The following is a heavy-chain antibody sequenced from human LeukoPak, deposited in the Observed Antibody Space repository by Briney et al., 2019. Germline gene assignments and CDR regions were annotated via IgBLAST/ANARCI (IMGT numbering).Heavy chain of an antibody. CDR3: ARSLKGWFDP. Sequence: SETLSLTCAVSGGSISSGGYSWSWIRQPPGKGLEWIGYIYHSGSTYYNPSLKSRVTISVDRSKNQFSLKLSCVTAADTAVYYCARSLKGWFDPWGQGTLVTVSS. D-gene: IGHD4/OR15-4a*01. V-gene: IGHV4-30-2*01. CDR2: IYHSGST. CDR1: GGSISSGGYS. J-gene: IGHJ5*02.